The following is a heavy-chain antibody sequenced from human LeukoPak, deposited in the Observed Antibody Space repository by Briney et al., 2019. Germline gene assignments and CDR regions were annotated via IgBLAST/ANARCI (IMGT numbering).Heavy chain of an antibody. CDR3: ARRGAMRGYYYMDV. J-gene: IGHJ6*03. D-gene: IGHD2-2*01. CDR1: GFTFSSYA. CDR2: ISGSGGST. V-gene: IGHV3-23*01. Sequence: GGSLRLSCAASGFTFSSYAMSWVRQAPGKGLEWVSAISGSGGSTYYADSVKGRFTISRDNAKNSLYLQMNSLRAEDTAVYYCARRGAMRGYYYMDVWGKGTTVTVSS.